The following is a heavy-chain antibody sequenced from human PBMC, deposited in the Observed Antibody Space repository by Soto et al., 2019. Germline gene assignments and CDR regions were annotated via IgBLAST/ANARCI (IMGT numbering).Heavy chain of an antibody. CDR2: IYYTGST. V-gene: IGHV4-39*01. Sequence: SSETLSLTCTVSGGSISTSNYYWGWIRQPPGKGLEWIGSIYYTGSTFYNPSLTSRVTISVDRSNNQFSLKLNSVTAADTAIYYCARHHYDTWLSVSWFDPWGQGTLVTVSS. CDR1: GGSISTSNYY. J-gene: IGHJ5*01. D-gene: IGHD3-9*01. CDR3: ARHHYDTWLSVSWFDP.